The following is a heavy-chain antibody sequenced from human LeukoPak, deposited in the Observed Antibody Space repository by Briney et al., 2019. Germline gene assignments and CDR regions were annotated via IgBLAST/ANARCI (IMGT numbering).Heavy chain of an antibody. Sequence: ASVKVSCKASGYTFTGYYMHWVRQAPGQGLEWMGWINPNSGGTNYAQKFQGRVTMTTDTSTSTAYMELRSLRSDDTAVYFCARHRLHRIYYDTTGYYHDACDIWGQGTMVTVSS. J-gene: IGHJ3*02. CDR3: ARHRLHRIYYDTTGYYHDACDI. D-gene: IGHD3-22*01. CDR2: INPNSGGT. V-gene: IGHV1-2*02. CDR1: GYTFTGYY.